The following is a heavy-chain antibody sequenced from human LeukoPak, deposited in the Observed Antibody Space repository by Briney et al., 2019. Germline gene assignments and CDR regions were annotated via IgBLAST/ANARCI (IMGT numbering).Heavy chain of an antibody. Sequence: ASVKVSCKASGYAFTSYDINWVRQATGQGLEWMGWMNPNSGNTGHAQKFQGRVTMTRNTSISTAYMELSSLRSEDTAVYYCARGLKARAAAAPGYWGQGTLVTVSS. CDR1: GYAFTSYD. D-gene: IGHD6-13*01. CDR3: ARGLKARAAAAPGY. CDR2: MNPNSGNT. J-gene: IGHJ4*02. V-gene: IGHV1-8*01.